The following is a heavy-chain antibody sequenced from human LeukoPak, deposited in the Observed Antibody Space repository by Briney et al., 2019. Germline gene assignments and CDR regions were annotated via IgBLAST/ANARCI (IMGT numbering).Heavy chain of an antibody. Sequence: SETLSLTCTVSGGSISSYYWSWIRQPPAKGLEWIGYIYYSGSTNYNPSLKSRVTISVDTSKNQFSLKLSSVTAADTAVYYCARDASYYYDSSGYYTPYYYYMDVWGKGTTVTVSS. CDR1: GGSISSYY. CDR2: IYYSGST. V-gene: IGHV4-59*01. CDR3: ARDASYYYDSSGYYTPYYYYMDV. J-gene: IGHJ6*03. D-gene: IGHD3-22*01.